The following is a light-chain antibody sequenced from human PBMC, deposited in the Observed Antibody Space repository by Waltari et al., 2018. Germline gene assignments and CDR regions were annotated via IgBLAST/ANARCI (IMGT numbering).Light chain of an antibody. V-gene: IGLV3-1*01. CDR2: QDS. CDR3: QAWDSSTVV. Sequence: SYELTQPHSVSVSPGQTASITCSGDKLGANYACWYQQKPGQSPVLVIYQDSKRPSGIPERFSGSNSGNTATLTISGTQAMDEADYYCQAWDSSTVVFGGGTKLTVL. J-gene: IGLJ2*01. CDR1: KLGANY.